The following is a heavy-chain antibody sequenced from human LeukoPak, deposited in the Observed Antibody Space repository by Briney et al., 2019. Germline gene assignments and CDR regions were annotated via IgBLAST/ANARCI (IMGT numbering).Heavy chain of an antibody. D-gene: IGHD2-2*01. V-gene: IGHV4-39*01. CDR3: ARSIVVVPAAISWFDP. J-gene: IGHJ5*02. CDR2: IYYSGST. Sequence: SETLSLTCTVSGGSISSSSYYWGWIRQPPGKGLEWIGSIYYSGSTYYNPSLKSRVTISVDTSKNQFSLKLSSETAADTAVYYCARSIVVVPAAISWFDPWGQGTLVTVSS. CDR1: GGSISSSSYY.